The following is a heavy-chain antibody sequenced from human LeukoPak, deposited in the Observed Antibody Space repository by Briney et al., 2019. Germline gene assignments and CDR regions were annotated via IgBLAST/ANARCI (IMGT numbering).Heavy chain of an antibody. D-gene: IGHD2-2*02. CDR2: INPNSGGT. CDR3: ARVRTPNARNCSSTSCYRGNWFDP. J-gene: IGHJ5*02. V-gene: IGHV1-2*06. CDR1: GYTFTGYY. Sequence: ASVEVSCKASGYTFTGYYMHWVRQAPGQGLEWMGRINPNSGGTNYAQKFQGRVTMTRDTSISTAYMELSRLRSDDTAVYYCARVRTPNARNCSSTSCYRGNWFDPWGQGTLVTVSS.